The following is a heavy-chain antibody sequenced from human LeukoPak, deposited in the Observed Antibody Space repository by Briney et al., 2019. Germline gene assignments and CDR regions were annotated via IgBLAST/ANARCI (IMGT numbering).Heavy chain of an antibody. CDR1: GFTFSSCS. V-gene: IGHV3-21*01. Sequence: PGGSLRLLCAASGFTFSSCSMKWVRQAPGKALEGVSSISSSSSYIYYSDAVKGRFTVSRDNAKNSLYLQMNSLRGEDTAVYSGARGGLTYYDFWSGPYYFDYWGQGTLVTVSS. D-gene: IGHD3-3*01. CDR3: ARGGLTYYDFWSGPYYFDY. J-gene: IGHJ4*02. CDR2: ISSSSSYI.